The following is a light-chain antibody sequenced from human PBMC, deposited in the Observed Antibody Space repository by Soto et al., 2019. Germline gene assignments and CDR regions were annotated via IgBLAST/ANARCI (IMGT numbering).Light chain of an antibody. CDR3: SSYTSSSTLYV. J-gene: IGLJ1*01. CDR1: SSDVTNYIY. Sequence: QSALTQPASVSGSPGQSTTISCTGTSSDVTNYIYVSWYQQHPGKAPQLIIYDVSSRPSGISNRFSGSKSGNTASLTISGLQAEDEADYYCSSYTSSSTLYVFGTGTKVTVL. CDR2: DVS. V-gene: IGLV2-14*01.